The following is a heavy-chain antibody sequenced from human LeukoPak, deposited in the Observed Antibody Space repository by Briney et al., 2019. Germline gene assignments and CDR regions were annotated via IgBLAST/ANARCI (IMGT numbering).Heavy chain of an antibody. V-gene: IGHV1-24*01. CDR1: GDTLTELS. CDR3: ATASGVAPFDY. D-gene: IGHD1-26*01. Sequence: ASVNVSYKVSGDTLTELSMHWVRQAPGKGLEWMGGFDPEDGETIYAQKFQGRVTMTEDTSTDTAYVELSSLRSEDTAVYYCATASGVAPFDYWGQGTLVTVSS. CDR2: FDPEDGET. J-gene: IGHJ4*02.